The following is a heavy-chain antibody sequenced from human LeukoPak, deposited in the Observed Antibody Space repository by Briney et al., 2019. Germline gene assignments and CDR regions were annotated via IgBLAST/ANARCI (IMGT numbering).Heavy chain of an antibody. J-gene: IGHJ3*02. CDR3: ARFGLGKHIEVAGIPFDI. CDR1: GYSISSGYY. Sequence: PSETLSLTCTVSGYSISSGYYWGWIRQPPGKGLEWIGSIYHSGSTYYNPSLKSRVTMSVDTSKNQFSLKLSSVTAADTAVYYCARFGLGKHIEVAGIPFDIWGQGTMVTVSS. CDR2: IYHSGST. D-gene: IGHD6-19*01. V-gene: IGHV4-38-2*02.